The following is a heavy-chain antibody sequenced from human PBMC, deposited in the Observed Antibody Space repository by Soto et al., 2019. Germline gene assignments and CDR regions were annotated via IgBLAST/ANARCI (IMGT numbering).Heavy chain of an antibody. CDR1: GGSIRSGGYS. Sequence: QLQLQESGSGLVKPSQTLSLTCAVSGGSIRSGGYSWSWIRQPPGKGLEWIGYIYHGESTYYNPSLKSRVTISVDRSKNQFSLKLSSVTAPDTAVYYCARAEGGIFDYWGQGTLVTVSS. CDR3: ARAEGGIFDY. J-gene: IGHJ4*02. CDR2: IYHGEST. V-gene: IGHV4-30-2*01.